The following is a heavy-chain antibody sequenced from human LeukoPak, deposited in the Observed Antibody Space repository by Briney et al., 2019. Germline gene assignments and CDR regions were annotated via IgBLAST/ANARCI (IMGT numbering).Heavy chain of an antibody. D-gene: IGHD1-26*01. Sequence: SETLSLTCGVSGGSFSNYIWSWVRQPPGKGLEWIGEILQGGVTNYNSSLKSRATMSMDTSKNQFHLDLTSVTAADAGQYFCARGGRGTYMRHWGQGILVTVSS. CDR1: GGSFSNYI. J-gene: IGHJ4*02. CDR2: ILQGGVT. V-gene: IGHV4-34*01. CDR3: ARGGRGTYMRH.